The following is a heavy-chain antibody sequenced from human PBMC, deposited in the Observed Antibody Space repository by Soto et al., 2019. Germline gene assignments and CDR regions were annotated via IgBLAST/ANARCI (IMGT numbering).Heavy chain of an antibody. D-gene: IGHD3-16*01. Sequence: QVQLQESGPGLVKPSQTLSLTCTVSGGSISSGDYYWSWIRQPPGKVLEWMGYIYYSGSTYYNPAPKSRITISVDTSKNQSSLKLSSVTAADTAVYYCARGGETTWDDAFDIWGQGTMVTVSS. CDR2: IYYSGST. CDR3: ARGGETTWDDAFDI. V-gene: IGHV4-30-4*01. J-gene: IGHJ3*02. CDR1: GGSISSGDYY.